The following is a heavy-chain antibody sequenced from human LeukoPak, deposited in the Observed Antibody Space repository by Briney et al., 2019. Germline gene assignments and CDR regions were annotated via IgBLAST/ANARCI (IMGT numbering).Heavy chain of an antibody. CDR1: GFTFSSYA. Sequence: GGSLRLSCAASGFTFSSYAMSWVRQAPGKGLEWVSAISGSGGTTYYADSVKGRFTISRDNSKNTLYLQMNSLRAEDTAVYYCANSWFYYYYGMDVWGQGTTVTVSS. V-gene: IGHV3-23*01. J-gene: IGHJ6*02. CDR2: ISGSGGTT. CDR3: ANSWFYYYYGMDV. D-gene: IGHD6-13*01.